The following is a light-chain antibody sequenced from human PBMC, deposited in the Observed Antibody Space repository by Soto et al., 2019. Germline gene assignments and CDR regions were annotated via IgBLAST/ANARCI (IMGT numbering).Light chain of an antibody. V-gene: IGKV3-20*01. CDR1: QSVSSNY. J-gene: IGKJ1*01. Sequence: EIVLTQSPGTLSLSPGERATFSCRDSQSVSSNYLAWYQQTPGQAPRLLIFDASSRATGIPDRFNGSGSGTDFTLTIARLEPEDFAFYYCQQYDRSPQPFGQGTKVDIK. CDR2: DAS. CDR3: QQYDRSPQP.